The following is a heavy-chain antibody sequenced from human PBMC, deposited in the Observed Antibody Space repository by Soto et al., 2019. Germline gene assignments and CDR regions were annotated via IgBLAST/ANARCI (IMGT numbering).Heavy chain of an antibody. V-gene: IGHV5-10-1*01. Sequence: GESLKISCKGSGYSFTSYWISWVRQMPGKGLEWMGRIDPSDSYTNYSPSFQGHVTISADKSISAAYLQWSSLKASDTAMYYCPSSTIFVLKYGMDVWGQGTTVPVSS. CDR2: IDPSDSYT. J-gene: IGHJ6*02. CDR3: PSSTIFVLKYGMDV. D-gene: IGHD3-3*01. CDR1: GYSFTSYW.